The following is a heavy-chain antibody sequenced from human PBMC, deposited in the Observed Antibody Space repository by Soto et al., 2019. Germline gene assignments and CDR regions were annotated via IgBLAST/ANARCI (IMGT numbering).Heavy chain of an antibody. J-gene: IGHJ4*02. Sequence: QVQLVESGGGVVQPGRSLRLSCVASGFTFSSYGMHWVRQAPGKGLEWVAVISNDGSNKYYADSLKGRFTISRDNSKNTLLLKMNSLRVEDTAVYYCARSWSCWYGEFDDWGQGTLVTVSS. CDR2: ISNDGSNK. CDR3: ARSWSCWYGEFDD. V-gene: IGHV3-30*03. D-gene: IGHD3-10*01. CDR1: GFTFSSYG.